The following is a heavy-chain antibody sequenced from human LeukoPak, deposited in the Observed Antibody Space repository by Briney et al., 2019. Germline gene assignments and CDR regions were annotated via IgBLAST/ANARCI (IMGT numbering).Heavy chain of an antibody. CDR2: ISHSGST. CDR3: ARGFARVDAFDI. J-gene: IGHJ3*02. D-gene: IGHD6-13*01. CDR1: GGSFSGYY. Sequence: PSETLSLTCAVYGGSFSGYYWSWIRQPPGKGLEWIGEISHSGSTNYNPSLKSRVTISVDTSKNQFSLKLSSVTAADTAVYYCARGFARVDAFDIWGQGTMVTVSS. V-gene: IGHV4-34*01.